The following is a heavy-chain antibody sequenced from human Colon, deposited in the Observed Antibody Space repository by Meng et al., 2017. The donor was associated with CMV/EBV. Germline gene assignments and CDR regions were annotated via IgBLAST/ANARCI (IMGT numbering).Heavy chain of an antibody. V-gene: IGHV4-39*07. CDR2: INYSGFA. J-gene: IGHJ5*02. CDR1: GDSINNRAYD. Sequence: SETLSLTCTVSGDSINNRAYDWGWIRRPPGKGLEWIGNINYSGFAYYNPSLKSRVTISGDTSKNQFSLTLTSVTAADTAVYYCAKVIPAGSVAPWGPGTEVTVSS. CDR3: AKVIPAGSVAP. D-gene: IGHD6-13*01.